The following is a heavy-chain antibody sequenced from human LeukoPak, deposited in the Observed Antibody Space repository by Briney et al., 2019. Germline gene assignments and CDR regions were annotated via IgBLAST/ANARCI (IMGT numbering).Heavy chain of an antibody. CDR1: GFTFSSYW. Sequence: TGGSLRLSCAASGFTFSSYWMSWVRQAPGKGLEWVANIKQDGSEKYYVDSVKGRFTISRDNAKNSLYLQMNSLRAEDTALYYCAKALYGSGSYYPLPPPNFDYWGQGTLVTVSS. V-gene: IGHV3-7*03. D-gene: IGHD3-10*01. CDR2: IKQDGSEK. J-gene: IGHJ4*02. CDR3: AKALYGSGSYYPLPPPNFDY.